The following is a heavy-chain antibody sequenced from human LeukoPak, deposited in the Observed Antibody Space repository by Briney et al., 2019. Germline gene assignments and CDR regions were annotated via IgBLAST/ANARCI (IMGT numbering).Heavy chain of an antibody. D-gene: IGHD4-23*01. CDR2: IHNSGST. Sequence: SETLSLTCTVSGGSISTYYWSWTRQPPGKGLEWIGYIHNSGSTNYNPSLKSRVTISVDTSDNQFSLKLSSVTAADTAVYYCARQGDYVGNWFDPWGQGTLVTVSP. V-gene: IGHV4-59*08. CDR1: GGSISTYY. CDR3: ARQGDYVGNWFDP. J-gene: IGHJ5*02.